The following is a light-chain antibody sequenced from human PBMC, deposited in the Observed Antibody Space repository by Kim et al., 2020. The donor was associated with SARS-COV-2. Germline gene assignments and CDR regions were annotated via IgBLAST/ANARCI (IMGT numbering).Light chain of an antibody. CDR2: GKN. V-gene: IGLV3-19*01. Sequence: SSELTQDPAVSVALGQTVRITCQGDSLRSYYASWYQQKPGQAPVLVIYGKNNRPSGIPDRFSGSSSGNTASLTITGAQAEGEADFYCKSRDSSGNLVVFGGGTQLTVL. J-gene: IGLJ2*01. CDR3: KSRDSSGNLVV. CDR1: SLRSYY.